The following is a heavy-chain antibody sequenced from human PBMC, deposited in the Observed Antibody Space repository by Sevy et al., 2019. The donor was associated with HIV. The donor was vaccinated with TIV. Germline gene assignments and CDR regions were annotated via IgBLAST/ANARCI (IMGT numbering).Heavy chain of an antibody. Sequence: ASVKVSCKASGYSFTSYDINWVRQATGQGLEWMGWMNPNSGNTGYAQKFQGRVTLTRNTSISTAYMELSGLTSEDTGIYYSARRKEERRPLGYWGQGALVTVSS. CDR3: ARRKEERRPLGY. CDR1: GYSFTSYD. CDR2: MNPNSGNT. V-gene: IGHV1-8*01. J-gene: IGHJ4*02. D-gene: IGHD1-1*01.